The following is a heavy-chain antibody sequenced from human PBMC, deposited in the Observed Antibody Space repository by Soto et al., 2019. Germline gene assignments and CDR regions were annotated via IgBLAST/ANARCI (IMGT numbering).Heavy chain of an antibody. D-gene: IGHD6-19*01. CDR3: ARGGAVAGPYYYGMDV. CDR2: IIPIFGTA. Sequence: SVKVSCKASGGTFSSYAISWVRQAPGQGLEWMGGIIPIFGTANYAQKFQGRVTITADESTSTAYMELSSLRSEDTAVYYCARGGAVAGPYYYGMDVWGQGTTVTVSS. CDR1: GGTFSSYA. V-gene: IGHV1-69*13. J-gene: IGHJ6*02.